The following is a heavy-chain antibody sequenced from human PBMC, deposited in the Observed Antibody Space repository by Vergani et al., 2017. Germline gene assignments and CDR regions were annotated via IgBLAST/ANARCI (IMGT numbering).Heavy chain of an antibody. V-gene: IGHV3-23*01. CDR3: AKGVYCSSTSCYEGRGYYYGMGV. CDR1: GFTFSSYA. J-gene: IGHJ6*02. D-gene: IGHD2-2*01. CDR2: ISGRGGNT. Sequence: EVQLLESGGGLVQPGGSLRLSCAASGFTFSSYAMSWVRQVPGKGLEWVSGISGRGGNTYYANSVKGRFTISRENSKNTLYLQMNSLRADDTAVYYCAKGVYCSSTSCYEGRGYYYGMGVWGQGTTVTFSS.